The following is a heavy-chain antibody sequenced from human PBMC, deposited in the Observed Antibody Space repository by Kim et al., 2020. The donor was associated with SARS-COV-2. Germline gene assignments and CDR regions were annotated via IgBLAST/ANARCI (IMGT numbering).Heavy chain of an antibody. V-gene: IGHV7-4-1*02. CDR2: MNTNTGNP. D-gene: IGHD3-22*01. CDR3: ARKVYYDNGGEPTVY. CDR1: GYAFTNYA. Sequence: ASVKVSCKASGYAFTNYAIYWVRQAPGQGLEWMGWMNTNTGNPTYAQGFTGRFVFSLDTSVSTAYLQISSLKAADTAVYYCARKVYYDNGGEPTVYWGQGTLVTVSS. J-gene: IGHJ4*02.